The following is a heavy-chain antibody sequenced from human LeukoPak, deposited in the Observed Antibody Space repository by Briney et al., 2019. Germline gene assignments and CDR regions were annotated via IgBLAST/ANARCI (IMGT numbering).Heavy chain of an antibody. CDR1: GGSFSGYY. CDR3: ARGALDYDFWSGYYRKYYFDY. D-gene: IGHD3-3*01. Sequence: SETLSLTCAVYGGSFSGYYWSWIRQPPGKGLEWIGEINHSGSTNYNPSLKSRVTISVDTSKNQFSLKLSSVTAADTAVYYCARGALDYDFWSGYYRKYYFDYWGQGTLVTVSS. V-gene: IGHV4-34*01. J-gene: IGHJ4*02. CDR2: INHSGST.